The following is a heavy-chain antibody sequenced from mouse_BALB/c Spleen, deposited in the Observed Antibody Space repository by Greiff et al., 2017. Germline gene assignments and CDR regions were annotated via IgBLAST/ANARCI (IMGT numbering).Heavy chain of an antibody. D-gene: IGHD4-1*01. J-gene: IGHJ2*01. V-gene: IGHV6-6*02. CDR1: GFTFSNYW. Sequence: EVKVVESGGGLVQPGGSMKLSCVASGFTFSNYWMNWVRQSPEKGLEWVAEIRLKSNNYATHYAESVKGRFTISRDDSKSSVYLQMNNLRAEDTGIYYCTRTHSKLDFDYWGQGTTLTVSS. CDR2: IRLKSNNYAT. CDR3: TRTHSKLDFDY.